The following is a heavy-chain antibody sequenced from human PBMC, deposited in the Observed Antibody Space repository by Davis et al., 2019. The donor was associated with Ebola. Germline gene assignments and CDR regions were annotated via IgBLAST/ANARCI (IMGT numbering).Heavy chain of an antibody. CDR2: ISSSSSYI. Sequence: GALKISCAASGFTFSSYSMNWVRQAPGKGLEWVSSISSSSSYIYYADSVKGRFTISRDNAKNSLYLQMNSLRAEDTAVYYWARELLWFGELTAQFDYWGQGTLVTVSS. D-gene: IGHD3-10*01. CDR3: ARELLWFGELTAQFDY. V-gene: IGHV3-21*01. J-gene: IGHJ4*02. CDR1: GFTFSSYS.